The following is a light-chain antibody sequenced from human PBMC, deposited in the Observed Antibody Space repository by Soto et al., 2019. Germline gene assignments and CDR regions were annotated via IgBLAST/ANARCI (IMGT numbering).Light chain of an antibody. CDR3: QQSYSTPWYT. CDR1: QSISSY. CDR2: AAS. J-gene: IGKJ2*01. Sequence: DLPMTQSPSSLSASVGDRVTITCRASQSISSYLNWYQQKPGKAPKLLIYAASSLQSGVPSRFSGSGSGTDFTLTISSLQPEDFATYYCQQSYSTPWYTFGKGTKLEIK. V-gene: IGKV1-39*01.